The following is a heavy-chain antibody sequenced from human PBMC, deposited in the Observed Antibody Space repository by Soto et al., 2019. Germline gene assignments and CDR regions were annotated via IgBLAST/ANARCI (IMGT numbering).Heavy chain of an antibody. J-gene: IGHJ4*02. D-gene: IGHD2-8*02. CDR1: GGSFSGYY. CDR2: INHSGST. Sequence: QVQLQQWGAGLLKPSETLSLTCAVYGGSFSGYYWTWIRQPPGTGLEWIGEINHSGSTNYNPSLKXXVTISVDTSKNQFSLKLTSVTAADTAVYYCARDKSTGLFDSWGQGTLVTVSS. V-gene: IGHV4-34*01. CDR3: ARDKSTGLFDS.